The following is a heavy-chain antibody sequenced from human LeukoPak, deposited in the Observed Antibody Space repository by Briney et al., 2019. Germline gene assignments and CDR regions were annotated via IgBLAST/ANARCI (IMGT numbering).Heavy chain of an antibody. V-gene: IGHV3-30*04. D-gene: IGHD5-18*01. CDR2: IPYDGSNK. J-gene: IGHJ3*02. CDR3: AKELSYGDAFDI. CDR1: GFTFSSYA. Sequence: GRSLRLYCAASGFTFSSYAMHWVRQAPGKVLEWVAVIPYDGSNKYYADSVKGRFTISRDNSKNTLYLQMNSLRAEDTAVYYCAKELSYGDAFDIWGQGTMVTVSS.